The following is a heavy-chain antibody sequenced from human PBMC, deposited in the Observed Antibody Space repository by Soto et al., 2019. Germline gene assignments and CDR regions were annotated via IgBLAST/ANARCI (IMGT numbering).Heavy chain of an antibody. CDR3: SRQPGYYDILTGYSTYYFDH. Sequence: SETLSLTCTVSGGSISSYYWNWIRQPPGKGLEWIGYIYYRGNTNYNPSLKSRVTISVDTSKNQFSLKLSSVTAADTAVYYISRQPGYYDILTGYSTYYFDHWGQGILVTVSS. J-gene: IGHJ4*02. D-gene: IGHD3-9*01. CDR2: IYYRGNT. V-gene: IGHV4-59*08. CDR1: GGSISSYY.